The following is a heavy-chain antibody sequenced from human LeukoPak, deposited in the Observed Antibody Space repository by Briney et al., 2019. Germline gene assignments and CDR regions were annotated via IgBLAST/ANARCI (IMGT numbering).Heavy chain of an antibody. CDR2: IYYSGST. CDR3: ARVSSLGRVAAAGTDFDY. V-gene: IGHV4-39*07. D-gene: IGHD6-13*01. J-gene: IGHJ4*02. Sequence: SETLSLTCTVSGGSISSSSYYWGWIRQPQGKGLEWIGSIYYSGSTYYNPSLKSRVTIPVDTSKNQFSLKLSSVTAADTAVYYCARVSSLGRVAAAGTDFDYWGQGTLVTVSS. CDR1: GGSISSSSYY.